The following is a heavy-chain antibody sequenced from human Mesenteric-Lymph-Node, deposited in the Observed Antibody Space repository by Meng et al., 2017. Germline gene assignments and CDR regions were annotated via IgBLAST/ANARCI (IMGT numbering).Heavy chain of an antibody. CDR2: IYYSGST. CDR1: GFTFSNYV. Sequence: ESLKISCVASGFTFSNYVMSWVRQAPGKGLEWIGYIYYSGSTNYNPSLKSRVTISVDTSKNQFSLKLSSVTAADTAVYYCARGALWFGEEGYWGQGTLVTVSS. D-gene: IGHD3-10*01. J-gene: IGHJ4*02. CDR3: ARGALWFGEEGY. V-gene: IGHV4-59*01.